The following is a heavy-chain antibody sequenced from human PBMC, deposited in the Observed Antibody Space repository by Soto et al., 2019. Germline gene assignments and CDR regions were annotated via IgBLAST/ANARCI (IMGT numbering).Heavy chain of an antibody. CDR2: IKEDGGGK. CDR3: ARDGYGYNSLDN. V-gene: IGHV3-7*01. Sequence: EVQLVESGGGSVQPGGSLRLYCATSGFTLRNYWMVWVRQAPGKGLEWVANIKEDGGGKYFGDSVRGRFTVSRDNAKNSLYRQMNTLRAEDTAVYYCARDGYGYNSLDNWGQGTLVTVSS. D-gene: IGHD3-16*02. J-gene: IGHJ4*02. CDR1: GFTLRNYW.